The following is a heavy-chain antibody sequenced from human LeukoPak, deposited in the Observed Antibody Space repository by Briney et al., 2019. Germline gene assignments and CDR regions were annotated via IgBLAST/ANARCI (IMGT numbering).Heavy chain of an antibody. CDR2: IGASGST. D-gene: IGHD3-10*01. V-gene: IGHV3-23*01. Sequence: GGSLRLSCRTSGFMFDQYAMSWVRQAPGKGLEWVSGIGASGSTYYSDSVKGRFTISRDNSKNTLFLQIINLRVEDTAVYYCAKDNYYGTSGGFFAYWGQGALVSVSS. CDR3: AKDNYYGTSGGFFAY. CDR1: GFMFDQYA. J-gene: IGHJ4*02.